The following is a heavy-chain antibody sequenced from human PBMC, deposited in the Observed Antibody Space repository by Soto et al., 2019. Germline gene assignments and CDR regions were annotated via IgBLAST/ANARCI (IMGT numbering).Heavy chain of an antibody. Sequence: ASVKVSCKASGYTFTGYYMHWLLQAPGQGLEWMGWINPNSGGTNYAQKFQGWVTMTRDTSISTAYMELSRLRSDDTAVYYCARDLASSDYIWGSYRPNWFDPWGQGTLVTVSS. CDR2: INPNSGGT. D-gene: IGHD3-16*02. CDR3: ARDLASSDYIWGSYRPNWFDP. J-gene: IGHJ5*02. CDR1: GYTFTGYY. V-gene: IGHV1-2*04.